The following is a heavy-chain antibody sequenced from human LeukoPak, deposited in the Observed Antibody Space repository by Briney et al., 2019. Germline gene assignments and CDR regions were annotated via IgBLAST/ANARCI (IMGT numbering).Heavy chain of an antibody. CDR2: IYPGDSDT. Sequence: GESLKISCKGFGYKFSNYWIGWVRQMPGKGLEWMGIIYPGDSDTRYSPSFQGQVTMSVDKSISTAYLQWSSLKASDTAMYYCARYGSSFDYWGQGTLVTVSS. J-gene: IGHJ4*02. CDR3: ARYGSSFDY. D-gene: IGHD6-6*01. V-gene: IGHV5-51*01. CDR1: GYKFSNYW.